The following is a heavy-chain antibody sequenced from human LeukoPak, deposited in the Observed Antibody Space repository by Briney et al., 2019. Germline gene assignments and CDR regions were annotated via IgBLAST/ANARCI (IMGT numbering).Heavy chain of an antibody. J-gene: IGHJ4*02. V-gene: IGHV3-11*04. D-gene: IGHD4-17*01. Sequence: GGSLRLSCAASGFTFSDYYMSGSGSTIYYADSVKGRFTISRDNAKNSLYLQMNSLRVEDTAVYYCAKEIWPTVTIPGRTYFDYWGQGALVTVSS. CDR3: AKEIWPTVTIPGRTYFDY. CDR1: GFTFSDYY. CDR2: GSGSTI.